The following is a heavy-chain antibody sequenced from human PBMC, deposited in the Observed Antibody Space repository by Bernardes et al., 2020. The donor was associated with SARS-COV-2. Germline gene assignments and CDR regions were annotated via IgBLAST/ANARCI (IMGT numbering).Heavy chain of an antibody. V-gene: IGHV1-18*01. CDR1: GYPFTRYG. CDR2: IAAYNGKT. J-gene: IGHJ6*02. Sequence: ASVKVSCKVSGYPFTRYGISWVRQAPGQGLEWMGWIAAYNGKTEYAEKVQGRVTLTIEPSTDTAYMELRSLRPADTGVYYCARDLGAADYYYDGMDVWGRGTTVIVSS. CDR3: ARDLGAADYYYDGMDV. D-gene: IGHD6-13*01.